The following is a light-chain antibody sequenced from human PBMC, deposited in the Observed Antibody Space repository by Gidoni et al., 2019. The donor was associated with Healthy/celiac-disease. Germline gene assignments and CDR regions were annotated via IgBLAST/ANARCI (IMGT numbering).Light chain of an antibody. V-gene: IGKV3-11*01. CDR2: DAS. J-gene: IGKJ2*01. CDR1: QRVTSY. Sequence: EIVSTHYPATLSLSPGERATLSCRASQRVTSYLAWYQQKPGQAPRLLIYDASTMATGIPARFSGSGSGTDFTLTISSLEPEDFAVYYCQQRSNWMYTFGQGTKLEIK. CDR3: QQRSNWMYT.